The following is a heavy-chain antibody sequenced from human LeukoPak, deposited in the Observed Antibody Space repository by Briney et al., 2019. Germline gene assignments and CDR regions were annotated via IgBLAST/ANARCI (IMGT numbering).Heavy chain of an antibody. CDR1: GYTFTIYT. D-gene: IGHD6-19*01. CDR3: ARKGPSYSSGCGFDY. Sequence: GASVKVSFKASGYTFTIYTMHWVREGPGQRVEWMGWINAGNGNTKYSQKFQGRVTITRDTSASTAYMELSSLRSEDTAVYYCARKGPSYSSGCGFDYWGQGTLVTVSS. V-gene: IGHV1-3*01. J-gene: IGHJ4*02. CDR2: INAGNGNT.